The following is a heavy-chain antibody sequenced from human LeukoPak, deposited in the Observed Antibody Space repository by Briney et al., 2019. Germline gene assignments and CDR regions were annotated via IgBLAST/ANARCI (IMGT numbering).Heavy chain of an antibody. V-gene: IGHV4-4*07. Sequence: SETLSLTCTVSGGSISSYYWSWIRQPAGKGLEWIGRIYTSGSTNYNPSLKSRVTMSVDTSKNQFSLKLSSVTAADTAVYYCARDSVVPAAIGPSYYYMDVWGKGTTVTVPS. J-gene: IGHJ6*03. D-gene: IGHD2-2*02. CDR3: ARDSVVPAAIGPSYYYMDV. CDR1: GGSISSYY. CDR2: IYTSGST.